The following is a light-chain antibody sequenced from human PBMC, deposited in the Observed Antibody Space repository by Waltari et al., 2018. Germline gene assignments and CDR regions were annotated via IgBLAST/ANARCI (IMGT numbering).Light chain of an antibody. CDR3: CSYAGSYRGV. CDR1: SSDVGGYNY. Sequence: QSALTQPRSVSGSPGQSVTISCTGTSSDVGGYNYGSWYQRHPGKAPNLMIYDVSKRPSGVPDRFSGSKSGNTASLTISGLQAEDEADYYCCSYAGSYRGVFGGGTKLTVL. J-gene: IGLJ2*01. CDR2: DVS. V-gene: IGLV2-11*01.